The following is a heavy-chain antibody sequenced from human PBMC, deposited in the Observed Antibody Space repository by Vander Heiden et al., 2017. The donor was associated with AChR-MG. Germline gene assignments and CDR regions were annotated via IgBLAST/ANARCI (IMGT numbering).Heavy chain of an antibody. CDR1: GGSFSGYY. J-gene: IGHJ4*02. D-gene: IGHD6-6*01. Sequence: QVQLQQWGAGLLKPSETLSLTCAVYGGSFSGYYWSWIRQPPGKGLEWIGEINHSGSTNYNPSLKSRVTISVDTSKNQFSLKLSSVTAADTAVYYCARSSIAARTPFHWGQGTLVTVSS. CDR3: ARSSIAARTPFH. V-gene: IGHV4-34*01. CDR2: INHSGST.